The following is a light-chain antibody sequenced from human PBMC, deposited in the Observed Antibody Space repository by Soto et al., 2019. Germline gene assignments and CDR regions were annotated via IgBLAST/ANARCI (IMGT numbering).Light chain of an antibody. CDR1: QSVSSN. CDR3: QQYYNWPLYT. J-gene: IGKJ2*01. Sequence: EIVMTQSPATLSVSTGERDTLSCRASQSVSSNLAWYQHKPGQAPRLLIYGASTRATGIPARFSGSGSGTEFTLTISGLQSEDFAVYYCQQYYNWPLYTFGQGTKLEIK. V-gene: IGKV3-15*01. CDR2: GAS.